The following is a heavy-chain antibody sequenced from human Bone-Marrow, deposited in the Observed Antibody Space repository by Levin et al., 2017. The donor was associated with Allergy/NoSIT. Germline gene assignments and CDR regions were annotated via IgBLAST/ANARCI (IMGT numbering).Heavy chain of an antibody. CDR2: IPHDGSNK. Sequence: SGGSLRLSCAASGFTFSSYAMHWVRQAPGKGLEWVAVIPHDGSNKYYADPVKGRFTISRANSKKPLYLQMNSLRDDDTAVYYCASLYYYDCSGYYYVVGQAIDYWGQGTLVTVSS. J-gene: IGHJ4*02. V-gene: IGHV3-30*04. CDR1: GFTFSSYA. CDR3: ASLYYYDCSGYYYVVGQAIDY. D-gene: IGHD3-22*01.